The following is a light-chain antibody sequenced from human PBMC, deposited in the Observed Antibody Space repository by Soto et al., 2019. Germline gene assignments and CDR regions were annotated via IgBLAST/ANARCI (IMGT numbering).Light chain of an antibody. J-gene: IGKJ1*01. CDR3: QQLNSYPPWT. V-gene: IGKV1-9*01. Sequence: DIQLTQSPSFLSASVGDRVTIPCRASQDISDYLAWYQQKPGKAPKLLIYAASTLKSGVPSRFSGSGSGTEFTLTISSLQPEDFATYYCQQLNSYPPWTFGQGTKVEIK. CDR2: AAS. CDR1: QDISDY.